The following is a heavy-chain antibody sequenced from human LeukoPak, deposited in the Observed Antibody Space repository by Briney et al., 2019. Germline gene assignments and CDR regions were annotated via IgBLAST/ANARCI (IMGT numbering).Heavy chain of an antibody. CDR1: GYTFTSYG. CDR3: ARDEAAQNYYYYGMGV. J-gene: IGHJ6*02. CDR2: ISAYNGNT. V-gene: IGHV1-18*01. D-gene: IGHD6-6*01. Sequence: GASVKVSCKASGYTFTSYGISWVRQAPGQGLEWMGWISAYNGNTNYAQKLRGRVTMTTDTSTSTAYMELRSLRSDDTAVYYCARDEAAQNYYYYGMGVWGQGTTVTVSS.